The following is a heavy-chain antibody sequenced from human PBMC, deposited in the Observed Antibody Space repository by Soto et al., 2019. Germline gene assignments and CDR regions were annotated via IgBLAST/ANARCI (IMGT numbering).Heavy chain of an antibody. D-gene: IGHD3-16*01. CDR2: INTDNGNT. CDR1: GYTFTTYA. V-gene: IGHV1-3*04. CDR3: ARSRVRGGYYFDY. J-gene: IGHJ4*02. Sequence: QVQVVQSGAEVKKPGASVTVSCKASGYTFTTYAIHWVRQAPGQSLEWMGWINTDNGNTYYSQKMQARVTITRDTSASTAYMELSRLRSEDTAVYYCARSRVRGGYYFDYWGLGALVTVSS.